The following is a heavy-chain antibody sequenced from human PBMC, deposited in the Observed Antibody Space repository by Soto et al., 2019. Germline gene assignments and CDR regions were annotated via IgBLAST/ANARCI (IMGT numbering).Heavy chain of an antibody. CDR3: ARGNNGMDV. Sequence: EVQLVESGGGLVQPGGSLRLSCAASGFTFSNYWMHWVRQAPGKGLVWVSRIKSDGSSTNYADSVKGRFTSSRDNAKNTLYLQLNSLRVEDTAVYYCARGNNGMDVWGQGTTVTGSS. V-gene: IGHV3-74*01. CDR1: GFTFSNYW. J-gene: IGHJ6*02. CDR2: IKSDGSST.